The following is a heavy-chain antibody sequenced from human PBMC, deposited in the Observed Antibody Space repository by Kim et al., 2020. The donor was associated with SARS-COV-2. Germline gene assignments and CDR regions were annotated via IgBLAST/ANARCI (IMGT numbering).Heavy chain of an antibody. CDR3: AKDSQSPGDPIVFDY. CDR1: GFSFRDYA. J-gene: IGHJ4*02. Sequence: GGSLRLSCAASGFSFRDYAMSWVRQAPGKGLEWVSAISGTGGRTYYTDSMKGRVTVSRDKSKNTVYLQINNLRVEDTAIYYWAKDSQSPGDPIVFDYWGQGTLVTVSS. D-gene: IGHD2-21*02. CDR2: ISGTGGRT. V-gene: IGHV3-23*01.